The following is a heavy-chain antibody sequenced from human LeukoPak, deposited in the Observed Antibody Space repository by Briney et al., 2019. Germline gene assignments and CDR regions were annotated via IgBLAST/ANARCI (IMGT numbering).Heavy chain of an antibody. J-gene: IGHJ5*02. CDR3: ARASVRCYCTSCYAGWFDP. CDR1: GGSISSYC. V-gene: IGHV4-59*01. D-gene: IGHD2-2*01. Sequence: SETLSLTCTVSGGSISSYCWSWIRQPPGKGLEWMGYVYYSGSTNYNPPLKSRATISVTTSKNHFSLELSAVTAADTAVYYCARASVRCYCTSCYAGWFDPWGQGTLVTVSS. CDR2: VYYSGST.